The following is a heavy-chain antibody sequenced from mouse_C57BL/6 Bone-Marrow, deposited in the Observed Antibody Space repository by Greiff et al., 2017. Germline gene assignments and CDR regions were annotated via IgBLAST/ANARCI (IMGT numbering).Heavy chain of an antibody. CDR2: ILPGSGST. D-gene: IGHD2-3*01. Sequence: VQLQESGAELMKPGASVKLSCKATGYTFTGYWIEWVKQRPGHGLEWIGEILPGSGSTNYHEKFKGKATFTADTSSNTAYMQLSSLTTEDSAIYDCARDGYYPHFDYWGRGTTLTVSS. CDR1: GYTFTGYW. J-gene: IGHJ2*01. V-gene: IGHV1-9*01. CDR3: ARDGYYPHFDY.